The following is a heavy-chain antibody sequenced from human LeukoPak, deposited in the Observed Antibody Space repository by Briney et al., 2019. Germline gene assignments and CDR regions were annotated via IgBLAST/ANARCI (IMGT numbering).Heavy chain of an antibody. Sequence: PSETLSLTCAVSGGSISSYYWSWIRQPPGKGLEYIGYVYHTGSTNYNPSLKSRVTISLDTSENQFSLKLTSVTAPDTAVYYCASLLTVSSSGRDYWGQGTLVTASS. D-gene: IGHD6-6*01. CDR2: VYHTGST. V-gene: IGHV4-59*08. CDR1: GGSISSYY. J-gene: IGHJ4*02. CDR3: ASLLTVSSSGRDY.